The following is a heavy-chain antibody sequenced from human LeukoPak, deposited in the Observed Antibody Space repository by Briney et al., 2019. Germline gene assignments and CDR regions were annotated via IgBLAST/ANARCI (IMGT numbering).Heavy chain of an antibody. Sequence: GGSLRLSCAASGFTFSRYSMNWVRQAPGKGLEWVSSISHSGYDIYYADSVKGRFAISRDNAKNSLSLQMNNLRIDDTAVYYCANHLACGSTTCPSFDHWGQGTLVTVSS. CDR3: ANHLACGSTTCPSFDH. D-gene: IGHD2-2*01. CDR1: GFTFSRYS. V-gene: IGHV3-21*01. CDR2: ISHSGYDI. J-gene: IGHJ4*02.